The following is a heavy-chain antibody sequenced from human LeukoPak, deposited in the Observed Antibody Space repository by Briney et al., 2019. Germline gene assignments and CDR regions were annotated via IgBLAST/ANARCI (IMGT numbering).Heavy chain of an antibody. V-gene: IGHV3-23*01. J-gene: IGHJ5*02. CDR1: GFTFSSYA. D-gene: IGHD6-13*01. Sequence: GGSLRLSCAASGFTFSSYAMCWICQAPGKGLEWVSAISGSGGSTYYADSVKGRFTISRDNSKNTLYLQMNSLRAEDTAVYYCPKDRNRISWYWFDTWGQGTMVTVSS. CDR3: PKDRNRISWYWFDT. CDR2: ISGSGGST.